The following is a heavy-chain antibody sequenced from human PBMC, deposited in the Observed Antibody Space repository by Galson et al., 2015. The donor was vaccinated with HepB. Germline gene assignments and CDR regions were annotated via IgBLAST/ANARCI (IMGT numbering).Heavy chain of an antibody. CDR1: GFTFSDYY. V-gene: IGHV3-11*01. CDR2: ISSSGSTI. J-gene: IGHJ3*02. D-gene: IGHD3-3*01. CDR3: ARDYDFWSGYSSDAFDI. Sequence: SLRLSCAASGFTFSDYYMSWIRQAPGKGLEWVSYISSSGSTIYYADSVKGRFTISRDNAKNSLYLQMNSLRAEDTAVYYCARDYDFWSGYSSDAFDIWGQGTMVTVSS.